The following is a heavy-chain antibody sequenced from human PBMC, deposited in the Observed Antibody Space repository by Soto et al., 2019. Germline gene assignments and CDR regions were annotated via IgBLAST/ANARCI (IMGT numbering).Heavy chain of an antibody. CDR3: ARGKITGPFDY. D-gene: IGHD2-8*02. Sequence: TSETLSPTCAVYGGSFSGYYWTGIRQPPGTGMEWIGEINHSGSTNYNPSLKSRVTISVDTSKNQFSLKLTSVTAADTAVYYCARGKITGPFDYWGQGTLVTVSS. V-gene: IGHV4-34*01. CDR2: INHSGST. J-gene: IGHJ4*02. CDR1: GGSFSGYY.